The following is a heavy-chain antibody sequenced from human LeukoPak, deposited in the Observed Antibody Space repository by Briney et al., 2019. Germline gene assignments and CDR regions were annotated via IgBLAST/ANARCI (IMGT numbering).Heavy chain of an antibody. CDR3: ARDRGIWGRYYFDY. CDR1: GGTFSSYA. CDR2: IIPIFGTA. D-gene: IGHD2-21*01. J-gene: IGHJ4*02. V-gene: IGHV1-69*06. Sequence: ASVKVSCKASGGTFSSYAINWVRQAPGQGLEWMGGIIPIFGTANYAQKFQGRVTITADKSTSTAYMELSSLRSDDTAVYYCARDRGIWGRYYFDYWGQGTLVTVSS.